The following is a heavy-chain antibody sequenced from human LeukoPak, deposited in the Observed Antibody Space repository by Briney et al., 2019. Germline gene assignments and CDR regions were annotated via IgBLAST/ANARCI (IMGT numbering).Heavy chain of an antibody. D-gene: IGHD6-19*01. CDR3: ARAGIAVTALDY. CDR1: GGSFSGYY. J-gene: IGHJ4*02. CDR2: INHSGST. Sequence: SETLSLTCAVYGGSFSGYYWSWIRQPPGKGLEWIGEINHSGSTNYNPSLKSRVTISIDTSKNQFSLKLSSVTAADTAVYYCARAGIAVTALDYWGQGTLVTVSS. V-gene: IGHV4-34*01.